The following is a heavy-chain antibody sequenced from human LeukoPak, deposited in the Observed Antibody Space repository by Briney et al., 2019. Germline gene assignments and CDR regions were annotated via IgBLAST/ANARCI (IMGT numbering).Heavy chain of an antibody. Sequence: GGSLRLSCAASGFTFSDYYMGWIRQAPGKGLEWVAFIRYDGSNKYYADSVKGRFTISRDNSKNALYLQMNSLRGEDTAVYYCFGITVTDVPYWGQGTLVTVSS. D-gene: IGHD1-7*01. J-gene: IGHJ4*02. CDR3: FGITVTDVPY. CDR2: IRYDGSNK. CDR1: GFTFSDYY. V-gene: IGHV3-30*02.